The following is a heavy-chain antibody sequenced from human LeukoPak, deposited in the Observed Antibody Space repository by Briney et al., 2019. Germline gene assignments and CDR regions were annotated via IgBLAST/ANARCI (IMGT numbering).Heavy chain of an antibody. CDR3: ARAEYSSSSVVY. J-gene: IGHJ4*02. D-gene: IGHD6-13*01. Sequence: GGSMRLSCAAYGFTFSSYAMHWVRQAPGKGLEYVSAISSNGGSTYYANSVKGRFTISRDNSKNTLYLQMGSLRAEDMAVYYCARAEYSSSSVVYWGQGTLVTVSS. CDR2: ISSNGGST. V-gene: IGHV3-64*01. CDR1: GFTFSSYA.